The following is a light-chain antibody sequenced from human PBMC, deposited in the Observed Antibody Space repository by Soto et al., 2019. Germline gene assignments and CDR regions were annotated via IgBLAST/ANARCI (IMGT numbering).Light chain of an antibody. CDR3: QQSYSTPQT. CDR1: QSISSY. J-gene: IGKJ1*01. Sequence: EIQMTQSPSSLSASVGDRVTITCRASQSISSYLNWYQQKPGKAPKLLIYAASSLQSGVPSRFSGSGSGTDFTLTISSLQPEDFATYYCQQSYSTPQTFGQGTKVDMK. CDR2: AAS. V-gene: IGKV1-39*01.